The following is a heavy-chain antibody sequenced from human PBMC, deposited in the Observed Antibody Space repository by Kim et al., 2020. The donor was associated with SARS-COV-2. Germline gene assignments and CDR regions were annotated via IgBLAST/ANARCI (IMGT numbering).Heavy chain of an antibody. V-gene: IGHV1-18*01. CDR3: ARDASSSLSDY. CDR2: T. D-gene: IGHD6-6*01. Sequence: TNYAQKLQGRVTMTTDTSTSTAYMELRSLRSDDTAVYYCARDASSSLSDYWGQGTLVTVSS. J-gene: IGHJ4*02.